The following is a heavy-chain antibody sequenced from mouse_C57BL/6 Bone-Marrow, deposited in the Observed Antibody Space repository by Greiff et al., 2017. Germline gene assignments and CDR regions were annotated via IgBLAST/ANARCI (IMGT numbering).Heavy chain of an antibody. D-gene: IGHD2-4*01. CDR1: GYTFTSYW. V-gene: IGHV1-53*01. CDR2: INPSNGGT. CDR3: ARCEVIYYDYAWFAY. J-gene: IGHJ3*01. Sequence: QVQLKQPGTELVKPGASVKLSCKASGYTFTSYWMHWVKQRPGQGLEWIGNINPSNGGTNYNEKFKSKATLTVDKSSSTAYMQLSSLTSEDSAVYYCARCEVIYYDYAWFAYWGQGTLVTVSA.